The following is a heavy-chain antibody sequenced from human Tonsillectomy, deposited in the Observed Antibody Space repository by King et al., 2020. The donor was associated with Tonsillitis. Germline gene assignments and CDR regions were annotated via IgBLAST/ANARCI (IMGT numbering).Heavy chain of an antibody. J-gene: IGHJ4*02. Sequence: QLVQSGAEVKKTGASVKVSCKASGYTYTNYAFTWVRQAPGQGLEWMGWISAYDGNTNYAQKRQGRVTMTTDTSTSTVYLELSSLRSDDTAVYYCARVGLSASPAVDHWGQGTLVSVSS. CDR1: GYTYTNYA. D-gene: IGHD3-16*01. V-gene: IGHV1-18*01. CDR3: ARVGLSASPAVDH. CDR2: ISAYDGNT.